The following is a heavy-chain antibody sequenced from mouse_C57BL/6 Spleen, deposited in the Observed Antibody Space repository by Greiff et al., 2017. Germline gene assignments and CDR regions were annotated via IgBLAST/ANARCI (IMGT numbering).Heavy chain of an antibody. Sequence: EVMLVESGGDLVKPGGSLKLSCAASGFNLSSYGMSWVRPTPDKRLEWVATISSGGSSTYYAASVQGRFTISRDHAKNTLYLQMSSLKSEDTAMYFYERHGIISTLVAGWYFDVWGTGTTVTVSS. J-gene: IGHJ1*03. CDR2: ISSGGSST. CDR3: ERHGIISTLVAGWYFDV. V-gene: IGHV5-6*02. D-gene: IGHD1-1*01. CDR1: GFNLSSYG.